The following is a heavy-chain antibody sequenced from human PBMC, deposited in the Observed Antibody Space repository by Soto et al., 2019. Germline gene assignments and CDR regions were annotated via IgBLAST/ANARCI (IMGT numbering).Heavy chain of an antibody. D-gene: IGHD4-17*01. J-gene: IGHJ4*02. Sequence: QVHLVESGGGVVQPGTSLRLSCAASGLTFSNYAMHWVRQAPGKGLEWVAFISYDGTNRCYPDSVKGRFTISRDNSKKPLYLEMNSLKTVDTAVYYCARESSSTVTTGGGGSAKDYWGQGTLVTVSS. CDR3: ARESSSTVTTGGGGSAKDY. CDR1: GLTFSNYA. V-gene: IGHV3-30-3*01. CDR2: ISYDGTNR.